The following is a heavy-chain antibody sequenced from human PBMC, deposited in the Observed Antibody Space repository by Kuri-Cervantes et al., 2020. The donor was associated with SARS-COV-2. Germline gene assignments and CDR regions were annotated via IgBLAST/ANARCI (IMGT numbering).Heavy chain of an antibody. D-gene: IGHD2-2*01. CDR2: IYHSGST. Sequence: GSLRLSCTVSGGSISSGYYWGWIRQPPGKGLEWIGSIYHSGSTYYNPSLKSRVTISVDTSKNQFSLKLSSVTAADTAVYYCARVRVFCSSTSCHPNWFDPWGQGTLVTVSS. J-gene: IGHJ5*02. CDR1: GGSISSGYY. CDR3: ARVRVFCSSTSCHPNWFDP. V-gene: IGHV4-38-2*02.